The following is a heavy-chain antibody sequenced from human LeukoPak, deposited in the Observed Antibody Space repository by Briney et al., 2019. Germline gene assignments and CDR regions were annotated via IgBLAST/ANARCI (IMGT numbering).Heavy chain of an antibody. Sequence: GGSLRLSCAASGFTVSSNYTSWVRQAPGKGLEWVSVIYSGGSTYYADSVKGRFTISRDNSKNTLYLQMNSLRAEDTAVYYCAREDYGGNSYYFDYWGQGTLVTVSS. D-gene: IGHD4-23*01. CDR1: GFTVSSNY. J-gene: IGHJ4*02. CDR2: IYSGGST. V-gene: IGHV3-66*02. CDR3: AREDYGGNSYYFDY.